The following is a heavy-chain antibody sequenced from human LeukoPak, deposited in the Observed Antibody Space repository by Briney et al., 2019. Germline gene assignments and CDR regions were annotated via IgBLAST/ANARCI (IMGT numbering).Heavy chain of an antibody. CDR1: GGSISSYY. CDR2: IYTSGST. D-gene: IGHD3-16*01. J-gene: IGHJ4*02. V-gene: IGHV4-4*09. Sequence: SETLSLTCTVSGGSISSYYWSWIRQPPGKGLEWIGYIYTSGSTNYNPSLKSRVTISVDTSNNQFSLKLSSVTAADTAVYYRARRVDWGGGYFDYWGQGTLVTVSS. CDR3: ARRVDWGGGYFDY.